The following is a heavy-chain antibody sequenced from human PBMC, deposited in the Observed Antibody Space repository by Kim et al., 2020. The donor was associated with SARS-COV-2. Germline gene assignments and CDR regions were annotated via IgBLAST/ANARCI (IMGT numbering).Heavy chain of an antibody. J-gene: IGHJ4*02. Sequence: SETLSLTCAVSGGSISSSNWWSWVRQPPGKGLEWIGEIYHSGSTNYNPSLKSRVTISVDKSKNQFSLKLSSVTAADTAVYYCARVGRFTMIVAGFDYWGQGTLVTVSS. CDR3: ARVGRFTMIVAGFDY. CDR2: IYHSGST. CDR1: GGSISSSNW. D-gene: IGHD3-22*01. V-gene: IGHV4-4*02.